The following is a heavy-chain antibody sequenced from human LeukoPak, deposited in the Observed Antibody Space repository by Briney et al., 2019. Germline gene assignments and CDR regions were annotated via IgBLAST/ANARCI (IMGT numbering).Heavy chain of an antibody. CDR3: ARGTRGYSYGYVAY. CDR1: GGSFSSGSYY. CDR2: IYYSGST. J-gene: IGHJ4*02. V-gene: IGHV4-61*01. Sequence: SETLSLTCTVSGGSFSSGSYYWSWIRQPPGKGLEWIGYIYYSGSTNYNPSLKSRVTISVDTSKNQFSLKLSSVTAADTAVYYCARGTRGYSYGYVAYWGQGTLVTVSS. D-gene: IGHD5-18*01.